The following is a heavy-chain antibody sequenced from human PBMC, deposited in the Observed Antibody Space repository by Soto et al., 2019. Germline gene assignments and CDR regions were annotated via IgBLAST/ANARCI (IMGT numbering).Heavy chain of an antibody. CDR3: ARTPSILAYCGGDCYRFDY. V-gene: IGHV4-31*03. J-gene: IGHJ4*02. Sequence: PSETLSLTCTVSGGSISSGGYYWSWIRQHPGKGLEWIGYIYYSGSTYYNPSLKSRVTISVDTSKNQFSLKLSSVTAADTAVYYCARTPSILAYCGGDCYRFDYWGQGTLVTVSS. CDR2: IYYSGST. CDR1: GGSISSGGYY. D-gene: IGHD2-21*02.